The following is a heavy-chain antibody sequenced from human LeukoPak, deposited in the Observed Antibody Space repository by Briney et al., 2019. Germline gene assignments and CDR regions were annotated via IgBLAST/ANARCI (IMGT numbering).Heavy chain of an antibody. CDR3: ARGMSYSWPGRVDY. CDR2: INHSGST. Sequence: SETLSLTCAVYGGSFSGYYWSWIRQPPGKGLEWIGEINHSGSTNYNPSLKSRVTISVDTSKNQFSLKLSSVTAADTAVYYCARGMSYSWPGRVDYWGQGTLVTVSS. D-gene: IGHD1-26*01. J-gene: IGHJ4*02. CDR1: GGSFSGYY. V-gene: IGHV4-34*01.